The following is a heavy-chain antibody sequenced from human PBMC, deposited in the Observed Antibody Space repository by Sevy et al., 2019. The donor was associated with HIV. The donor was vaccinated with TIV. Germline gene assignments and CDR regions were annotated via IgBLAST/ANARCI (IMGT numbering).Heavy chain of an antibody. CDR2: INHSGST. Sequence: SETLSLTCAVYGGSFSGYYWSWIRQPPGKGLEWIGEINHSGSTNYNPSLKSRVTISVDTSKNQFSLQLSPVTAADTAVYYCARGPSSLGGIAARPFDYWGQGTLVTVSS. D-gene: IGHD6-6*01. CDR3: ARGPSSLGGIAARPFDY. V-gene: IGHV4-34*01. CDR1: GGSFSGYY. J-gene: IGHJ4*02.